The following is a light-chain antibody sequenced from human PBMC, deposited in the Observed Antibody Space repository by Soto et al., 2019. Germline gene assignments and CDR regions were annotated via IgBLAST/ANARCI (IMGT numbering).Light chain of an antibody. CDR1: QSVSSSN. J-gene: IGKJ1*01. V-gene: IGKV3-20*01. Sequence: EIVLTQSPGTLSLSTGERGTLPCRASQSVSSSNLAWYQQKPGQAPRLLIYGASSRATGIPDRFSGSGSGTDFTLTISRLEPEDFAVYYCQQYGSSGTFGQGTKVDIK. CDR2: GAS. CDR3: QQYGSSGT.